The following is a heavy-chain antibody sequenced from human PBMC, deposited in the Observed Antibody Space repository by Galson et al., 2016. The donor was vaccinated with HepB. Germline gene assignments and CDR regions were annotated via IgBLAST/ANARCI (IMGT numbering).Heavy chain of an antibody. V-gene: IGHV3-23*01. J-gene: IGHJ4*02. CDR1: GFNFSRYV. Sequence: SLRLSCAASGFNFSRYVMAWVRQSPGKGLEWVSGIIGSGATTFYADSLAGRFTISRDNSRNTLDLQINSLRAEDTAVYYCARSSYHDLGTYYMDPHWGQGALVTVSS. CDR2: IIGSGATT. CDR3: ARSSYHDLGTYYMDPH. D-gene: IGHD3-10*01.